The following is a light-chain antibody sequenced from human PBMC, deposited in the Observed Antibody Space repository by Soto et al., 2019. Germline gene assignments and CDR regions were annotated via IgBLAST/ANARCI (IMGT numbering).Light chain of an antibody. CDR2: DVS. CDR1: SSDVGGYNY. CDR3: AAWDDTLNAPV. Sequence: QSALTQPRSVSGSPGQSVTISCTGTSSDVGGYNYVSWYQQHPGKAPKLMIYDVSKRPSGVPDRFSGSKSGTSASLAISGLQSEDEADYHCAAWDDTLNAPVFGGGTKLTVL. V-gene: IGLV2-11*01. J-gene: IGLJ2*01.